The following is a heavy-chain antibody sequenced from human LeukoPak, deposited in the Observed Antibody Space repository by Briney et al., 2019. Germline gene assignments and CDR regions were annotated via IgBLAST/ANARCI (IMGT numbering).Heavy chain of an antibody. CDR2: IWYDGSNK. D-gene: IGHD6-19*01. V-gene: IGHV3-33*06. CDR3: AKISGWYEEGLDYFDY. J-gene: IGHJ4*02. CDR1: GFTSSSYG. Sequence: PGGSLRLSCAASGFTSSSYGMHWVRQAPGKGLEWVAVIWYDGSNKYYADSVKGRFTISRDNSKNTLYLQMNSLRAEDTAVYYCAKISGWYEEGLDYFDYWGQGTLVTVSS.